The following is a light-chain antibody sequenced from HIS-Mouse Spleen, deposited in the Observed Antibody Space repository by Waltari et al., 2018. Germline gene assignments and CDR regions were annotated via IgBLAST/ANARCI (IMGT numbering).Light chain of an antibody. CDR1: SSNIGSNT. CDR3: AAWDDSLNGYYV. Sequence: QSVLTQPPSASGTPGQRVTISCSGSSSNIGSNTVNWYQQLPGTAPKLLIYSNKQRPSGVLDRFSGSKSGTSASLAISGLQSEDEADYYCAAWDDSLNGYYVFGTGTKVTVL. J-gene: IGLJ1*01. V-gene: IGLV1-44*01. CDR2: SNK.